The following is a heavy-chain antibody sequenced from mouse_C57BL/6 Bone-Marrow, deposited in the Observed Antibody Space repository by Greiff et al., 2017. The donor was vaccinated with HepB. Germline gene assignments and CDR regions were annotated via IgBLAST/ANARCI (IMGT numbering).Heavy chain of an antibody. CDR2: IYPRSGNT. CDR1: GYTFTSYG. V-gene: IGHV1-81*01. J-gene: IGHJ3*01. Sequence: QVQLQQSGAELARPGASVKLSCKASGYTFTSYGISWVKQRTGQGLEWIGEIYPRSGNTYYNEKFKGKATLTAEKSSSTAYMELRSLTSEDSAVYFCARDTDYYGSFAYWGQGTLVTVSA. CDR3: ARDTDYYGSFAY. D-gene: IGHD1-1*01.